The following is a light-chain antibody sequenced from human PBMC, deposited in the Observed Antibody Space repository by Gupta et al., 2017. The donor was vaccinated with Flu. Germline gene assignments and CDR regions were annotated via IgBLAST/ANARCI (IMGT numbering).Light chain of an antibody. CDR3: MQALQTPWT. Sequence: DIVMPQSPLSLPVTPGEPASISCRSSQSLLHSNGYNYFDWYLQKPGQSPQLLIYLGSNRASGVPDRFSGSGSGTDFTLKISRVEADDVGVYYCMQALQTPWTFGQGTRVEIK. V-gene: IGKV2-28*01. CDR1: QSLLHSNGYNY. J-gene: IGKJ1*01. CDR2: LGS.